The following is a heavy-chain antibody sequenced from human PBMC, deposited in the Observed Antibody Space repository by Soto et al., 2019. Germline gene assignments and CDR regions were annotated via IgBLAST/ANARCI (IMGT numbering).Heavy chain of an antibody. D-gene: IGHD1-1*01. CDR2: IYSGGAT. V-gene: IGHV3-66*01. Sequence: EVQLVESGGGLVQPGGSLRLSCAASGFTVSNNYMRWVRQAPGKGLEWVSLIYSGGATYYAESVKGRFTISRDNSKNTLYLQMNSLRADDTAVYYCARDGTYNWVGGQGILVTVSS. CDR1: GFTVSNNY. J-gene: IGHJ4*02. CDR3: ARDGTYNWV.